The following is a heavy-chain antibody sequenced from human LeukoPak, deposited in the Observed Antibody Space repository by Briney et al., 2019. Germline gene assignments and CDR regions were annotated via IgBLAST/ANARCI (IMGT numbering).Heavy chain of an antibody. V-gene: IGHV3-23*01. CDR3: APLGVDVAMVTEYYFDY. Sequence: GGSLRLSCQAPGFPFIRYPMSGFGQAPGEGLEGASPFRNSGNRIHYADSVKGRLAISRDDSKNTLYLQINSLRAEDTALYYCAPLGVDVAMVTEYYFDYWGQGTLVTVSS. CDR1: GFPFIRYP. J-gene: IGHJ4*02. D-gene: IGHD5-18*01. CDR2: FRNSGNRI.